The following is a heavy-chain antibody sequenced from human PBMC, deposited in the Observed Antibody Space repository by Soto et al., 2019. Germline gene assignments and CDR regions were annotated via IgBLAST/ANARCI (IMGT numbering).Heavy chain of an antibody. CDR2: ISYDGSNK. V-gene: IGHV3-30*19. CDR1: GFTFSSYG. Sequence: GGSLRLSCAASGFTFSSYGMHWVRQAPGKGLEWVAVISYDGSNKYYADSVKGRFTISRDNSKNTLYLQMNSLRAEDTAVYYCARDRRGYSGNLDYWGQGTLVTVSS. J-gene: IGHJ4*02. CDR3: ARDRRGYSGNLDY. D-gene: IGHD5-12*01.